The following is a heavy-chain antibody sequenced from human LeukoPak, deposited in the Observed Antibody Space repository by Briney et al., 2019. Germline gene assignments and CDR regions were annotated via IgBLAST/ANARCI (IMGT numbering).Heavy chain of an antibody. D-gene: IGHD6-13*01. CDR2: ISSSSSYI. V-gene: IGHV3-11*03. CDR1: GFAFSDYF. Sequence: GSLRLSFAASGFAFSDYFMAWIRQAPGKGLEWVSYISSSSSYISYADSVKGRFTISRDNSKKSLDLQMNSLRVDDTAVYYCARSGQQLAGLGYFDYWGQGTLVTVSS. CDR3: ARSGQQLAGLGYFDY. J-gene: IGHJ4*02.